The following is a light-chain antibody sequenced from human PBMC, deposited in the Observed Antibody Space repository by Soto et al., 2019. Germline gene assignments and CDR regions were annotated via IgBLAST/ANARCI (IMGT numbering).Light chain of an antibody. J-gene: IGLJ2*01. Sequence: QNVVTQEPSLTVSPGGTVTLTCASSAIEVTSGYYANWLQQRPGQAPRALIYSTSEKHSWTPARFSGSLLGGKAALTLSAVQPEDEADYYCLLYYGGAQVLFGGGTKLTVL. V-gene: IGLV7-43*01. CDR2: STS. CDR3: LLYYGGAQVL. CDR1: AIEVTSGYY.